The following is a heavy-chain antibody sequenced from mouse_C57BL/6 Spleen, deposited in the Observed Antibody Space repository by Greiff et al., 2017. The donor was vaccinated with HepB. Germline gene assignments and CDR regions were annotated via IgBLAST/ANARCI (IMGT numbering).Heavy chain of an antibody. D-gene: IGHD3-2*02. CDR1: GFTFSSYA. Sequence: VQLVESGGGLVKPGGSLKLSCAASGFTFSSYAMSWVRQTPEKRLEWVATISDGGSYTYYPDNVKGRFTISRDNAKNNLYLQMSHLKSEDTAMYYCARVRSGDYWGQGTSVTVSS. CDR2: ISDGGSYT. V-gene: IGHV5-4*01. J-gene: IGHJ4*01. CDR3: ARVRSGDY.